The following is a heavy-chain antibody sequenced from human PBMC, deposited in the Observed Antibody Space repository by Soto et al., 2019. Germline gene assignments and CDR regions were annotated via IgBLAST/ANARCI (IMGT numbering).Heavy chain of an antibody. J-gene: IGHJ4*02. CDR2: IRYDGSNR. CDR1: GFRFSNYG. V-gene: IGHV3-33*01. Sequence: QVKLVESGGGVVQPGRSLRLSCATSGFRFSNYGMHWVRQTPGKGLEWVALIRYDGSNRFHADSVKGRFTISRDISESTVFLQMDSLRVEDTAVYYCARESSSGRRHRLDYWGQGTLVTVSS. D-gene: IGHD6-19*01. CDR3: ARESSSGRRHRLDY.